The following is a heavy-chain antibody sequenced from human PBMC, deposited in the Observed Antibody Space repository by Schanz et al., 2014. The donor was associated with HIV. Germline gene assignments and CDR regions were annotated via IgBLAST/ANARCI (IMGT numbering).Heavy chain of an antibody. Sequence: EVQLVESGGGLVKPGRSLRLSCTTSGFTFSDYPVSWLRQAPGKGLEWVGFIRSKAYGGTTGYAASVKGRFTISRDDSKNSVYLQMNSLNIEDTAVYYCRGYRFYYGVDFWGQGTTVTVSS. D-gene: IGHD5-18*01. CDR1: GFTFSDYP. V-gene: IGHV3-49*05. CDR2: IRSKAYGGTT. J-gene: IGHJ6*02. CDR3: RGYRFYYGVDF.